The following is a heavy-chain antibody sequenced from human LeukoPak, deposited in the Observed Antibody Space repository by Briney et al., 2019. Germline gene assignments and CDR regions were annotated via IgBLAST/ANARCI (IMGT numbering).Heavy chain of an antibody. V-gene: IGHV3-53*01. CDR3: GEGGTLGY. CDR2: IYSSGAT. CDR1: GFTVSSNY. Sequence: PGGSLRLSCAASGFTVSSNYMSWVRQAPGKGLEWVSVIYSSGATYYADSVKGRFTISRDNSMDTLYLQMNSLRAEDTAVYYCGEGGTLGYWGQGTLVTVSS. J-gene: IGHJ4*02. D-gene: IGHD1-1*01.